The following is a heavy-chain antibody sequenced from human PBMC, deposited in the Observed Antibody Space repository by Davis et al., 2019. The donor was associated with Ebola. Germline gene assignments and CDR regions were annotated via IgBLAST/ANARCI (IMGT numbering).Heavy chain of an antibody. Sequence: ASVKVSCKASGYTFTNYAMHWVRQAPGQRLEWMGWINAGNGNTKYSQTFQGRVTITRDTSASTAYMELSSLRSEDTAVYYCARGLQYCGSTNCYTTPYFDSWGQGTLVTVSS. V-gene: IGHV1-3*01. D-gene: IGHD2-2*02. J-gene: IGHJ4*02. CDR1: GYTFTNYA. CDR2: INAGNGNT. CDR3: ARGLQYCGSTNCYTTPYFDS.